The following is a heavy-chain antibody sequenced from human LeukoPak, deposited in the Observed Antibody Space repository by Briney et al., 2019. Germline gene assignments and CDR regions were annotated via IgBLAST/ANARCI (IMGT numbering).Heavy chain of an antibody. Sequence: PSETLSLTCAVYGGSFSGYYWSWIRQPPGKGLEWIGEINHSGSTNYNPSLKSRVTISVDTSKNQFSLKLSSVTAADTAVYYCARDKGTKYYDSSGYYDYWGQGTLVTVSS. D-gene: IGHD3-22*01. J-gene: IGHJ4*02. CDR1: GGSFSGYY. CDR2: INHSGST. CDR3: ARDKGTKYYDSSGYYDY. V-gene: IGHV4-34*01.